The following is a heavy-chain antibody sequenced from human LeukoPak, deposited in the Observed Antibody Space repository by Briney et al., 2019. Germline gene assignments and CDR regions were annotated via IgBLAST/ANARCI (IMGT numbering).Heavy chain of an antibody. CDR1: GFTLRSDW. J-gene: IGHJ6*02. CDR2: IKQDADER. CDR3: ARGGGLDV. Sequence: SGGSLRLSCAASGFTLRSDWMTWVRQAPGKGLEWVANIKQDADERNYVDSAKGRFTISRDNAKNSLYLQMNNLRAEDTAMYFCARGGGLDVWGQGATVTVSS. D-gene: IGHD3-16*01. V-gene: IGHV3-7*03.